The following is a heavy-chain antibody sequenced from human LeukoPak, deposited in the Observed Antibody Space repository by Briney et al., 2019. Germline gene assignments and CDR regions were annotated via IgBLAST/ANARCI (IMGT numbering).Heavy chain of an antibody. CDR3: ARGRTSYGDYVDFDY. CDR2: INHSGST. J-gene: IGHJ4*02. D-gene: IGHD4-17*01. CDR1: GGSFSGYY. Sequence: SETLSLTWAVYGGSFSGYYWSWIRQPPAKGLEWIGEINHSGSTNYNPSLKSRVTISVDTSKNQFSLKLSSVTAADTAVYYCARGRTSYGDYVDFDYWGQGTLVTVSS. V-gene: IGHV4-34*01.